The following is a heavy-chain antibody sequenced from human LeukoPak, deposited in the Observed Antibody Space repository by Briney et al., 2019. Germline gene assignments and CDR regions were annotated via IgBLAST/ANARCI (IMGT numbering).Heavy chain of an antibody. CDR2: INPNSGGT. CDR3: ARSRFGEFDWFDP. J-gene: IGHJ5*02. D-gene: IGHD3-10*01. V-gene: IGHV1-2*02. CDR1: GYTFTGYY. Sequence: GASVKVSCKASGYTFTGYYMHWVRQAPGQGLEWMGWINPNSGGTSYAQKFQGRVTMTRDTSISTAYMELSRLRSDDTAVYYCARSRFGEFDWFDPWGQGTLVTVSS.